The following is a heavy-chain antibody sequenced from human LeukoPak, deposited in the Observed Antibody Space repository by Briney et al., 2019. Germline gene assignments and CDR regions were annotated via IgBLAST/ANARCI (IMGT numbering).Heavy chain of an antibody. V-gene: IGHV1-69*13. CDR1: GGTFSSYA. CDR2: IIPIFGTA. D-gene: IGHD3-22*01. CDR3: ASSRHYYDSTGYYPIDY. J-gene: IGHJ4*02. Sequence: AVKVSCKASGGTFSSYAISWVRQAPGQGLEWMGGIIPIFGTANYAQKFQGRVTITADESTSTAYMELSSLRSEDTAVYYCASSRHYYDSTGYYPIDYWGQGTLVTVSS.